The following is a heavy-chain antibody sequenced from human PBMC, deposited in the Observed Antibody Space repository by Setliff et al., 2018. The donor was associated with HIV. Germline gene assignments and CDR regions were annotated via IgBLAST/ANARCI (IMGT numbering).Heavy chain of an antibody. D-gene: IGHD1-1*01. CDR3: ARDSEHPTGYFDS. CDR1: GVPTSASTYY. J-gene: IGHJ4*02. V-gene: IGHV4-61*01. Sequence: SETLSLTCTVSGVPTSASTYYWSWIRQPPGKGLGWIGYIYSGGSSNYNPSLKSRSSVSMDMSRKQFSLKLTSVTAAGTAIYYCARDSEHPTGYFDSWGRGILVTVSS. CDR2: IYSGGSS.